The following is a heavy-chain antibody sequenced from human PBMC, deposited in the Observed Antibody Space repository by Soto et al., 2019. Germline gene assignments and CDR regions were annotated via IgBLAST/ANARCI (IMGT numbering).Heavy chain of an antibody. CDR2: IYYSGST. V-gene: IGHV4-59*08. CDR3: ARGRGDYVNY. J-gene: IGHJ4*02. Sequence: SETLSLTCTVSGGSISSYYWSWIRQPPGKGLEWIGYIYYSGSTYYNPSLKSRVTISVDTSKNQFSLKLSSVTAADTAVYYCARGRGDYVNYWGQGTLVTVS. D-gene: IGHD4-17*01. CDR1: GGSISSYY.